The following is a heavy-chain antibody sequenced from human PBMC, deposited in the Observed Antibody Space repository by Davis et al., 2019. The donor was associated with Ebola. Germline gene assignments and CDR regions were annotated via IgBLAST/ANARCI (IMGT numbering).Heavy chain of an antibody. Sequence: GGSLRLSCAASGFTFTNYAMHWVRQAPGKGLEWVAVISYDGGKKYYTDSVKGRFTIFRDNSKNTLRGDDTAVYYCASDYSGDWGQGTLVTVSS. V-gene: IGHV3-30*04. CDR2: ISYDGGKK. CDR1: GFTFTNYA. J-gene: IGHJ4*02. CDR3: ASDYSGD. D-gene: IGHD4-11*01.